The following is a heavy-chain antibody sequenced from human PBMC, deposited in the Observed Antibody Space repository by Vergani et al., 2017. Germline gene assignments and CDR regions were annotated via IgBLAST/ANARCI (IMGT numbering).Heavy chain of an antibody. CDR2: IYTSGST. CDR3: ARDSSLFLTGYYYTNV. D-gene: IGHD7-27*01. CDR1: GGSISSGSYY. Sequence: QLQESGPGLVKPSATLSLTCSVSGGSISSGSYYWSWIRQPAGKGLEWIGRIYTSGSTNYNPSLKSRVTMSVDTSKNQFSLKLSSVTAADTAVYYCARDSSLFLTGYYYTNVWGKGSTVT. V-gene: IGHV4-61*02. J-gene: IGHJ6*03.